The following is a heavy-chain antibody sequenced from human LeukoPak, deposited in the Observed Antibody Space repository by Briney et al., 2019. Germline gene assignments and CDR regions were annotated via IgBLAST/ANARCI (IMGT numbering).Heavy chain of an antibody. Sequence: GGSLRLSCAASGITFGNNWMHWVRQGPGKGLVWISRINSDGGGAIYADSVKGRFTISRDNAKNTLYLQMNSLRAEDTAVYYCARASSGWSYWGQGTLVTVSS. CDR2: INSDGGGA. D-gene: IGHD6-19*01. CDR1: GITFGNNW. V-gene: IGHV3-74*01. J-gene: IGHJ4*02. CDR3: ARASSGWSY.